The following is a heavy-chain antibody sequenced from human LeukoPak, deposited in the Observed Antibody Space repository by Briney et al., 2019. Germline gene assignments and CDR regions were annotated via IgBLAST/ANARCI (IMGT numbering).Heavy chain of an antibody. D-gene: IGHD6-19*01. CDR2: ISSSSSYI. CDR3: ARAPIAVAYFDY. Sequence: GGSLRLSCAASGFTFSSYSMNWVRQAPGKGLEWVSSISSSSSYIYYADSVKRRFTISRDNAKNSLYLQMNSLRAEDTAVYYCARAPIAVAYFDYWGQGTLVTVSS. CDR1: GFTFSSYS. J-gene: IGHJ4*01. V-gene: IGHV3-21*01.